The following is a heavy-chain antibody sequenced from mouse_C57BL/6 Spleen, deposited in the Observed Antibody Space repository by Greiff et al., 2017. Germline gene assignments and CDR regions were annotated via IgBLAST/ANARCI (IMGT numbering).Heavy chain of an antibody. CDR2: IYPGDGDT. D-gene: IGHD2-3*01. V-gene: IGHV1-82*01. Sequence: QVQLQQSGPELVKPGASVKISCKASGYAFSSSWMNWVKQRPGKGLEWIGRIYPGDGDTNYNGKFKGKATLTADKSSSTAYMQLSSLTSEDSAVYFCARGGDGYPWYFDVWGTGTTVTVSS. J-gene: IGHJ1*03. CDR1: GYAFSSSW. CDR3: ARGGDGYPWYFDV.